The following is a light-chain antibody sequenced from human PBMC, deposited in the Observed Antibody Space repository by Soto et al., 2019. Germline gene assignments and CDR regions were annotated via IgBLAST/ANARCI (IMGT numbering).Light chain of an antibody. CDR1: SGSIASNY. J-gene: IGLJ3*02. V-gene: IGLV6-57*04. Sequence: NFMLTQPHSVSESPGKTVTISCTRSSGSIASNYVQWYQQRPGSAPTTVIYENHQRPSGVPDRFSGSIDSSSDSASRTISGLQTEDEAGYYCQYYDSSNQVFGGGTKLTVL. CDR2: ENH. CDR3: QYYDSSNQV.